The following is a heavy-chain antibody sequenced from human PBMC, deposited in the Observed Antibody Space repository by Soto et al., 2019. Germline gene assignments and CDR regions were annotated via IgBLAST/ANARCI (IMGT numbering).Heavy chain of an antibody. J-gene: IGHJ4*02. CDR3: ARESEDLTSNFDY. CDR2: ISSTTNYI. V-gene: IGHV3-21*01. Sequence: GGSLRLSCAASGSTFTRYSMNWVRQAPGKGLEWVSSISSTTNYIYYADSMKGQFTVSRDNAKNSVYLEMNSLSAEDTAVYYCARESEDLTSNFDYWGQGTLVTVSS. CDR1: GSTFTRYS.